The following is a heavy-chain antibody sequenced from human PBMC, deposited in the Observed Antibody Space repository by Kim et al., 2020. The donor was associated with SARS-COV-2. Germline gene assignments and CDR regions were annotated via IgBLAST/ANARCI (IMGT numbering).Heavy chain of an antibody. CDR1: GGSFSGYY. Sequence: SETLSLTCAVYGGSFSGYYWSWIRQPPGKGLEWIGEINHSGSTNYNPSLKSRVTISVDTSKNQFSLKLSSVTAADTAVYYCARGHMTIKHVRYSNWFDP. CDR3: ARGHMTIKHVRYSNWFDP. D-gene: IGHD3-9*01. CDR2: INHSGST. V-gene: IGHV4-34*01. J-gene: IGHJ5*02.